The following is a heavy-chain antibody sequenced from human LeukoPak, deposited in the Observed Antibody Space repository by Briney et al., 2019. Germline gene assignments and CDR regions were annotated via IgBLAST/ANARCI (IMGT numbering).Heavy chain of an antibody. CDR3: ARDQSGYDFWSGYYYYYYYYMDV. D-gene: IGHD3-3*01. CDR1: GFTFSAYS. J-gene: IGHJ6*03. Sequence: PGGSLRLSCAASGFTFSAYSMNWVRQAPGKGLEWVSVIYSGGSTYYADSVKGRFTISRDNSKNTLYLQMNSLRAEDTAVYYCARDQSGYDFWSGYYYYYYYYMDVWGKGTTVTVSS. CDR2: IYSGGST. V-gene: IGHV3-66*01.